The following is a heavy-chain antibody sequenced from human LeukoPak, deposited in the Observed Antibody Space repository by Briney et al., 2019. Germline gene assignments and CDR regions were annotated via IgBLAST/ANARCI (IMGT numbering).Heavy chain of an antibody. Sequence: ASVKVSCKASGYTFTSNFMHWVRQAPGQGLEWMGWINPNSGGTNYAQKFQGRVTMTRDTSISTAYMELSRLRSDDTAVYYCARDREFQDFDYWGQGTLVTVSS. CDR1: GYTFTSNF. D-gene: IGHD3-10*01. J-gene: IGHJ4*02. CDR3: ARDREFQDFDY. CDR2: INPNSGGT. V-gene: IGHV1-2*02.